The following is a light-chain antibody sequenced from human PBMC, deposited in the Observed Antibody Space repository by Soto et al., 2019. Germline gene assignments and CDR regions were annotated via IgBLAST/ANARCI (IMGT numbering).Light chain of an antibody. CDR2: DVN. Sequence: QSALTQPRSVSGSPGQSVTISCTGTSSDVGGFNSVSWYQQHPGKAPKLMIHDVNKRPSGVPDRFSGSKSGYRASLTISGLQAADEVDYYCFSYAGSYTFVFGGGTKLTVL. CDR1: SSDVGGFNS. J-gene: IGLJ2*01. V-gene: IGLV2-11*01. CDR3: FSYAGSYTFV.